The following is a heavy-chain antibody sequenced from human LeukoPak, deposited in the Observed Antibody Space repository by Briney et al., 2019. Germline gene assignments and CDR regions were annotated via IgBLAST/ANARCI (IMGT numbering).Heavy chain of an antibody. V-gene: IGHV3-48*01. CDR1: GFRFNSHS. Sequence: GGSLRLSCAASGFRFNSHSMNWVRQVPGKGLEWVSYISHTGDPIYYADSVKGRFTISRDNSKSTLYLQMDSLRAEDTAVYYCATGGANYFDYWGQGTLVTVSS. CDR3: ATGGANYFDY. J-gene: IGHJ4*02. CDR2: ISHTGDPI. D-gene: IGHD1-26*01.